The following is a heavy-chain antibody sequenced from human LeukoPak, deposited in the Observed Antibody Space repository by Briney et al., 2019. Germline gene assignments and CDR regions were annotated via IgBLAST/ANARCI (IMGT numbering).Heavy chain of an antibody. Sequence: GRSLRLSRAASGFTFSSYAMHWVRQAPGKGLEWVAVISYDGSNKYYADSVKGRFTISRDNSKNTLYLQMNSLRAEDTAVYYCTRDRAQQYLEYWGQGTLVTVSS. CDR2: ISYDGSNK. J-gene: IGHJ4*02. CDR3: TRDRAQQYLEY. D-gene: IGHD1-1*01. V-gene: IGHV3-30*04. CDR1: GFTFSSYA.